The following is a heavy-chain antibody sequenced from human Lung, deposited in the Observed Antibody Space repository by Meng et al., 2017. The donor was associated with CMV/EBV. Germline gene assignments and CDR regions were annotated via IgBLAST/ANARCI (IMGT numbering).Heavy chain of an antibody. CDR3: ARDVPPYKHIYGLPDSIPFDA. V-gene: IGHV1-2*02. J-gene: IGHJ5*02. D-gene: IGHD3-3*02. CDR2: LNPDTGGT. Sequence: ASXXVSXKASGYTFTAYYIHWVRQAPGQGLEWMGWLNPDTGGTNFAQRFQGRVSMTRDTSSNTAYMGLSRLTSDDTAVYYCARDVPPYKHIYGLPDSIPFDAWGQGXLVTVSS. CDR1: GYTFTAYY.